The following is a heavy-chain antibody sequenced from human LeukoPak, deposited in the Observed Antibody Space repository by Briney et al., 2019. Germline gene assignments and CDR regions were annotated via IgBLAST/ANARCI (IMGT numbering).Heavy chain of an antibody. CDR2: MNPNSGNT. D-gene: IGHD3-10*01. J-gene: IGHJ4*02. CDR3: ARARVTMVREAREYYFAY. Sequence: GASVKVSCKASGYTFTSYDINWVRQATGQGLEWMGWMNPNSGNTGYAQKFQGRVTMTRNTSISTAYMELSSLRSEDPAMYSCARARVTMVREAREYYFAYGGQGPLVTVSP. CDR1: GYTFTSYD. V-gene: IGHV1-8*01.